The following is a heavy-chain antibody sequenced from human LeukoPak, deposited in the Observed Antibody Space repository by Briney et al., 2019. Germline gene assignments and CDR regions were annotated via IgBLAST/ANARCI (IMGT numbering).Heavy chain of an antibody. CDR1: GGSFSGYY. CDR3: ARGKGYSYGYQVDY. D-gene: IGHD5-18*01. J-gene: IGHJ4*02. V-gene: IGHV4-34*01. Sequence: SETLSLTCAVYGGSFSGYYWSWIRQPPGKGLEWIGEINHSGSTNYNPSLKSRVPISVDTPKNQFSLKPSSVTAADTAVYYCARGKGYSYGYQVDYWGQGTLVTVSS. CDR2: INHSGST.